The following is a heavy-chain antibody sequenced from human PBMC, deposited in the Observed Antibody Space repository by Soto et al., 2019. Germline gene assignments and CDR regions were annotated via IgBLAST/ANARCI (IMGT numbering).Heavy chain of an antibody. CDR2: ISGDGSST. CDR1: GFTFRSHW. CDR3: AKDRHIAVAGTGDFDY. V-gene: IGHV3-74*01. D-gene: IGHD6-19*01. J-gene: IGHJ4*02. Sequence: PGGSLRLSCAASGFTFRSHWMHWVRQAPGKGLVWVSRISGDGSSTHYADSVKGRFTISRDNAKNTLYLQMNSLRAEDTAVYYCAKDRHIAVAGTGDFDYWGQGTLVTVSS.